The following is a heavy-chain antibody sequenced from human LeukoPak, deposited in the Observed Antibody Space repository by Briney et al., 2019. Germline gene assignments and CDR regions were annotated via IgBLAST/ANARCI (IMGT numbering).Heavy chain of an antibody. J-gene: IGHJ5*02. V-gene: IGHV1-8*01. CDR2: MNPNSGNT. CDR1: GYTFTSYD. Sequence: ASVKVSCKASGYTFTSYDINWVRQATGQGLEWMGWMNPNSGNTGYAQEFQGRVTMTRNTSISTAYMELSSLRSEDTAVYYCARGRRYYDSSGYYYGSPWGQGTLVTASS. CDR3: ARGRRYYDSSGYYYGSP. D-gene: IGHD3-22*01.